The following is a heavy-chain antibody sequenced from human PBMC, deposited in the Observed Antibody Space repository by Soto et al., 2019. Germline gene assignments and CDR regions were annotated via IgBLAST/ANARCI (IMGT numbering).Heavy chain of an antibody. V-gene: IGHV4-59*01. Sequence: QVQLQESGPGLVKPSETLSLTCTVSGGSISPYYWSWIRQPPGKGLEWIGYIYYTGNTNYNPSLKSRVTISLDTSRTQFSLKLRSVTAADTALYYCARSDYYDTSGHYDYWGQGTLVTVSS. CDR1: GGSISPYY. CDR2: IYYTGNT. J-gene: IGHJ4*02. D-gene: IGHD3-22*01. CDR3: ARSDYYDTSGHYDY.